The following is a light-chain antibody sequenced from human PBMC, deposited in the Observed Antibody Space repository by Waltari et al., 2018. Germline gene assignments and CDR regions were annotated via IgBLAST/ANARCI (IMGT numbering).Light chain of an antibody. Sequence: QSVLTQPPSASGTPGQGVIISCSGSNSNIGSNTVHWYPQPPGTSPKPVIFRNYQRPSGVPARFSGSKSVPSASLAISGLQSEDEADYYCAAWDDSLSGVVFGGGTKLTVL. CDR2: RNY. V-gene: IGLV1-44*01. CDR1: NSNIGSNT. J-gene: IGLJ2*01. CDR3: AAWDDSLSGVV.